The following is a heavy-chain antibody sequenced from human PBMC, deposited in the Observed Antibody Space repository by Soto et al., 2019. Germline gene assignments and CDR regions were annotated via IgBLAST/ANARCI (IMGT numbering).Heavy chain of an antibody. V-gene: IGHV4-59*08. J-gene: IGHJ4*02. CDR2: IYYSGST. CDR3: ARHWEHDFWSGYAFDY. Sequence: SETLSLTCTVSGGSISSYYWSWIRQPPGKGLEWIGYIYYSGSTNYNPSLKSRVTISVDTSKNQFSLKLSSVTAADTAVYYCARHWEHDFWSGYAFDYWGQGTLVTVSS. D-gene: IGHD3-3*01. CDR1: GGSISSYY.